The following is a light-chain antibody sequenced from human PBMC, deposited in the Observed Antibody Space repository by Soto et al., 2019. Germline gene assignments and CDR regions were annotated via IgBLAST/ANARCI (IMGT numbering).Light chain of an antibody. CDR1: QGISSY. Sequence: AIRMTQSQSSLSASTGDRVTITCRASQGISSYLAWYQQKPGKAPKLLIYDASTLESGVPSGFSGSGSGTEFTLTISSLQPDDFATYYCQQYNTYPWTFGQGTKWIS. V-gene: IGKV1-8*01. J-gene: IGKJ1*01. CDR2: DAS. CDR3: QQYNTYPWT.